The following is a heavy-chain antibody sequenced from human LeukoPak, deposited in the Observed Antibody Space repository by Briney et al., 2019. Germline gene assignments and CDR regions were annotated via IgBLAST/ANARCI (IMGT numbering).Heavy chain of an antibody. V-gene: IGHV3-73*01. J-gene: IGHJ5*02. CDR3: TRYGDRRGGNWFDP. D-gene: IGHD4-17*01. CDR1: GFTFSGSA. CDR2: IRSKANSYAT. Sequence: GGSLRLSCAASGFTFSGSAMHWVRQASGKGLEWVGRIRSKANSYATAYAASVKGRFTISRDDSKNTVYLQMNSLKTEDTAVYYCTRYGDRRGGNWFDPWGQGTLVTVSS.